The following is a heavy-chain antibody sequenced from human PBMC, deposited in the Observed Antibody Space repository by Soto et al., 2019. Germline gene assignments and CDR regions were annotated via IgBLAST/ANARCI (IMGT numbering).Heavy chain of an antibody. V-gene: IGHV4-39*01. CDR2: IYYNGNT. D-gene: IGHD1-26*01. J-gene: IGHJ3*02. CDR3: ARHHGDYYDAFDI. CDR1: GGSISSSSYY. Sequence: QLQLQESGPGLVKPSETLSLTCIVSGGSISSSSYYWGWVRQPPGKGLEWIATIYYNGNTYSNPSIKSRVTISADTSKNQFSLKRSSVTATDTAVYYCARHHGDYYDAFDIWGQGTMVTVSS.